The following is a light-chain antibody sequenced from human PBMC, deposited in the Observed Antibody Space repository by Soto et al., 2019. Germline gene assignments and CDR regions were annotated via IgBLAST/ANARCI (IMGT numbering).Light chain of an antibody. CDR2: GAS. CDR1: QSVSSSY. CDR3: QQYGRSPMT. V-gene: IGKV3-20*01. J-gene: IGKJ5*01. Sequence: EIVLTQSPGTLSLSPGERATLSCRASQSVSSSYLAWYQQKSDQAPRLLIYGASSRATGIPDRLSGSGSGTDFPLTISRLEPEDFAAYYCQQYGRSPMTFGQGTRLEIK.